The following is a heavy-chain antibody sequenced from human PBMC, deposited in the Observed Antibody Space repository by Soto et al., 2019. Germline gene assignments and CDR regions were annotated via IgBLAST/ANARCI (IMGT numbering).Heavy chain of an antibody. CDR3: ARDNEYCSGGSCPYYYYYGMDV. D-gene: IGHD2-15*01. Sequence: SETLSLTCTVSVGSISSYYWSWIRQPAGKGLEWIGRIYTSGSTNYNPSLKSRVTMSVDTSKNQFSLKLSSVTAADTAVYYCARDNEYCSGGSCPYYYYYGMDVWGQGTTVTVSS. J-gene: IGHJ6*02. V-gene: IGHV4-4*07. CDR2: IYTSGST. CDR1: VGSISSYY.